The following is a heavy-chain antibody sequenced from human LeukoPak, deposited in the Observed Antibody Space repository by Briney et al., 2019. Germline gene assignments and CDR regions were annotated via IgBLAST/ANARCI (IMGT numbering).Heavy chain of an antibody. V-gene: IGHV1-69*04. D-gene: IGHD4-17*01. CDR2: IIPILGIA. CDR3: ASGANTVTNHDY. Sequence: ASVXVSCKXSXGTFSSYAISWVRQAPGQGLEWMGRIIPILGIANYAQKFQGRVTITADKSTSTAYMELSSLRSEDTAVYYCASGANTVTNHDYXGQGXL. CDR1: XGTFSSYA. J-gene: IGHJ4*02.